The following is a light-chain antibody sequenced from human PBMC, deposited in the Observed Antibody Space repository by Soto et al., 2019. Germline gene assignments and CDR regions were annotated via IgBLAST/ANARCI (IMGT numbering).Light chain of an antibody. CDR2: KAT. CDR3: QQYNAFQYS. CDR1: QTIGSW. V-gene: IGKV1-5*03. Sequence: DIQMTQSPSTLSASVGDGVTITCRASQTIGSWLAWYQQKPGEAPKLLISKATNLQSGVPSRFSGSGSGTDFSLTISSLQPVDSATYFCQQYNAFQYSFGPGTKLDI. J-gene: IGKJ2*01.